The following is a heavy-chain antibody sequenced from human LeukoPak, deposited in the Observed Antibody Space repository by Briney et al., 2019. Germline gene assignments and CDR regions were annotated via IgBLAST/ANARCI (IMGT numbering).Heavy chain of an antibody. Sequence: GSLRLSCAASGFTFSSYSMNWVRQAPGKGLEWVSSISSSSSYIYYADSVKGRFTISRDNAKNSLYLQMNSLRAEDTAVYYCARDPTYCGGDCYTDYFDYWGQGTLVTVSS. V-gene: IGHV3-21*01. J-gene: IGHJ4*02. CDR3: ARDPTYCGGDCYTDYFDY. CDR2: ISSSSSYI. CDR1: GFTFSSYS. D-gene: IGHD2-21*02.